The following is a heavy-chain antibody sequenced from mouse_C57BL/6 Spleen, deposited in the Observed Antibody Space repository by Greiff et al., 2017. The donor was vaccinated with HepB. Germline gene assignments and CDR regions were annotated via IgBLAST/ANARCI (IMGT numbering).Heavy chain of an antibody. J-gene: IGHJ1*03. Sequence: QVQLQQSGAELVRPGASVTLSCKASGYTFTDYEMHWVKQTPVHGLEWIGAIDPETGGTAYNQKFKGKAILTADKSSSTAYMELRSLTSEDSAVYYCTRKKNWYFDVWGTGTTVTVSS. CDR3: TRKKNWYFDV. V-gene: IGHV1-15*01. CDR1: GYTFTDYE. CDR2: IDPETGGT.